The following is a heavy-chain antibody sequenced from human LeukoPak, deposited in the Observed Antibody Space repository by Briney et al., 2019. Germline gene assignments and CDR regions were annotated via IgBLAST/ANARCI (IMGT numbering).Heavy chain of an antibody. Sequence: ASVKASCKASGYHFTGYHVHWVRQAPGQGLEWMGRISTDSGDADIAQKFQGRVTMTRDTSISTAYMELSRLTSDDSAVYYCAGLGSTVEGRIDPWGQGTSVTVSS. CDR2: ISTDSGDA. CDR1: GYHFTGYH. J-gene: IGHJ5*02. V-gene: IGHV1-2*02. CDR3: AGLGSTVEGRIDP. D-gene: IGHD5/OR15-5a*01.